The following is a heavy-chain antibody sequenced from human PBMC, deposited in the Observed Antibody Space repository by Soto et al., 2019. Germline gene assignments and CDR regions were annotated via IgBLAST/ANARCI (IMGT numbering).Heavy chain of an antibody. CDR3: AGRRGFCSGGSCSGQFDF. V-gene: IGHV4-34*12. D-gene: IGHD2-15*01. Sequence: QVQLQQWGAGLLKPSETLSLTCAVYGGSFSDYYWSWIRQPPGKGLEWIGEIIHSGSTNYNPSLKSRVSISVDTSKSQFSLKLSSVTAADTAVYYCAGRRGFCSGGSCSGQFDFWGQGTLVTVSS. CDR1: GGSFSDYY. J-gene: IGHJ4*02. CDR2: IIHSGST.